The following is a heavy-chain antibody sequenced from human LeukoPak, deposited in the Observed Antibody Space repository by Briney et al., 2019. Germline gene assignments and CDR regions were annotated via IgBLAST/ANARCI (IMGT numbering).Heavy chain of an antibody. CDR3: ARHTEDLIVVVPAAIIDY. J-gene: IGHJ4*02. CDR1: GGSITSSSYC. CDR2: IFYRGST. Sequence: SETLSLTCSVSGGSITSSSYCWGWVRQPPGKGLEWIGNIFYRGSTYYNPSLKSRVTITLDTSKNQFSLNLTSVTAADTAIYYCARHTEDLIVVVPAAIIDYWGQGALVTVSS. V-gene: IGHV4-39*01. D-gene: IGHD2-2*01.